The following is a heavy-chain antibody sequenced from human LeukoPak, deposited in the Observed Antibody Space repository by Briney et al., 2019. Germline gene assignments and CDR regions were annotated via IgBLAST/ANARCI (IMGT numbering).Heavy chain of an antibody. CDR2: IYYSGST. J-gene: IGHJ6*03. CDR1: GGSISSYY. V-gene: IGHV4-59*01. CDR3: ARGRVGSSWSLRSVYYYYYYMDV. D-gene: IGHD6-13*01. Sequence: SETLSLTCTVSGGSISSYYWSWIRQPPGKGLEWIGYIYYSGSTNYNPSLKSRVTISVDTSKNQFSLKLSSVTAADTAVYYCARGRVGSSWSLRSVYYYYYYMDVWGKGTTVTVSS.